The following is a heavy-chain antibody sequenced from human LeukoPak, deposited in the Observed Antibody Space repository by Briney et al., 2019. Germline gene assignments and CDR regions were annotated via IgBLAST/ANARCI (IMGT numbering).Heavy chain of an antibody. CDR2: IKEDGSGI. D-gene: IGHD3-22*01. V-gene: IGHV3-7*01. CDR1: GFTFSSYW. CDR3: ARGDTSGYYYRFFDY. Sequence: PGGSLRLSCAASGFTFSSYWMSWVRQAPGKGLEWVANIKEDGSGIYYADSVEGRFTISRDNAKKSLYLQMNSLRAEDTAVYYCARGDTSGYYYRFFDYWGQGTLVTVSS. J-gene: IGHJ4*02.